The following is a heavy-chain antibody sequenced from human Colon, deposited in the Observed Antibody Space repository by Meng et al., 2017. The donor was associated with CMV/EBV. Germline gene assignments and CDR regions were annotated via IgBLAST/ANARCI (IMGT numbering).Heavy chain of an antibody. D-gene: IGHD3-10*01. Sequence: GESLKISCAASGFTFSSYWMSWVRQAPGKGLEWVANIKQDGSEKYYVDSVKGRFTISRGNAKNSLYLQMNSLRAEDTAVYYCARPMARGILNYYYYGLDVWGQGTTVTVSS. CDR2: IKQDGSEK. J-gene: IGHJ6*02. V-gene: IGHV3-7*01. CDR3: ARPMARGILNYYYYGLDV. CDR1: GFTFSSYW.